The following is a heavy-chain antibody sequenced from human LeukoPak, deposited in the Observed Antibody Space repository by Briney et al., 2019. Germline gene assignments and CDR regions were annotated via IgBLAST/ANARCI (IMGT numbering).Heavy chain of an antibody. CDR1: GYTFTGYY. V-gene: IGHV1-2*02. CDR2: INPNSGGT. J-gene: IGHJ4*02. D-gene: IGHD6-6*01. Sequence: ASVKVSYKASGYTFTGYYMHWVRQAPGQGLEWMGWINPNSGGTNYAQKFQGRVTMTRDTSISTACMELSRLRSDDTAVYYCARDWKYSSSSGDFDYWGQGTLVTVSS. CDR3: ARDWKYSSSSGDFDY.